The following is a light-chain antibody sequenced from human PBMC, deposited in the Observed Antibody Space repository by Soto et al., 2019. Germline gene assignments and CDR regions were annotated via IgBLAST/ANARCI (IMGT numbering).Light chain of an antibody. Sequence: DIQMTQSPSSLSASVGDRVTITCRASQSISSYLNWYQQKPGKAPKPVIYAASSLQSGVPSRFSGSGSGTDFTLTISSLQPEDFGTYYCLQSYSTPLTFGGGTKMEIK. CDR2: AAS. V-gene: IGKV1-39*01. CDR1: QSISSY. CDR3: LQSYSTPLT. J-gene: IGKJ4*01.